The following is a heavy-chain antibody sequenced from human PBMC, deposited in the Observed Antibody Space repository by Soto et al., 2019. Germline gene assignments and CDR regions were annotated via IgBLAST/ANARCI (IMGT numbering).Heavy chain of an antibody. Sequence: EVQLVESGGGLVQPGGSLRLSCAASGFTVSSNYMSWVRQAPGKGLEWVSVIYSGGSTYYADSVKGRFTISRDNSKNTLYLQMNSLSAEDTAVYYCARWEQWLGGMDVWGQGTTVTVSS. V-gene: IGHV3-66*01. CDR1: GFTVSSNY. CDR3: ARWEQWLGGMDV. CDR2: IYSGGST. D-gene: IGHD6-19*01. J-gene: IGHJ6*02.